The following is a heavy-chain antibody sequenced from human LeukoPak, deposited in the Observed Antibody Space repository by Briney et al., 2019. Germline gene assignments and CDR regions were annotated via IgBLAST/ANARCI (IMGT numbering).Heavy chain of an antibody. V-gene: IGHV4-59*08. D-gene: IGHD3-10*01. Sequence: SETLSLTCTVSSGSISGYSWSWIRQPPGKGLEWLGYIGHTGSTNYNPSLRSRITISGDTSKNQFSLKLSSVTAADTAVYFCARHYGSGTHPLDYWGQGTLVTVSS. CDR1: SGSISGYS. CDR2: IGHTGST. J-gene: IGHJ4*02. CDR3: ARHYGSGTHPLDY.